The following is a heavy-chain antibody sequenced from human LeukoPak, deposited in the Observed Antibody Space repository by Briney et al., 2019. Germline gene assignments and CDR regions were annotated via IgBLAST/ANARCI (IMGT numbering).Heavy chain of an antibody. CDR1: GYTFTGYY. Sequence: ASVKVSCKASGYTFTGYYMHWVRQAPGQGLEWMGWINPNSGGTNYAQKFQGRVTMTRDASISTAYMELSSLRSEDTAVYYCARGISSSSWYVGYWGQGTLVTVSS. CDR3: ARGISSSSWYVGY. V-gene: IGHV1-2*02. D-gene: IGHD6-13*01. CDR2: INPNSGGT. J-gene: IGHJ4*02.